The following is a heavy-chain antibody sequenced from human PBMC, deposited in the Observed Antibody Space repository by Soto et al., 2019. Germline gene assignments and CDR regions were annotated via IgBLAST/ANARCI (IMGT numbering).Heavy chain of an antibody. CDR3: ARDLEDSSGPVDY. Sequence: GGSLRLSCAASGFTFSSYAMHWVRQAPGKGLEWVAVISYDGSNKYYADSVKGRFTISRDNSKNTLYLQMNSLRAEDTAVYYCARDLEDSSGPVDYWGQGTLVTVSS. CDR2: ISYDGSNK. D-gene: IGHD3-22*01. CDR1: GFTFSSYA. J-gene: IGHJ4*02. V-gene: IGHV3-30-3*01.